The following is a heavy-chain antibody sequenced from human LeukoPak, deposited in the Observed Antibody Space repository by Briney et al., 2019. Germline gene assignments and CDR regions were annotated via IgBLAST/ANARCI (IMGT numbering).Heavy chain of an antibody. J-gene: IGHJ4*01. D-gene: IGHD2-15*01. CDR2: VSYSGST. Sequence: SETLSLTCSVSGGSISGSYWNWIRQSPGKGLEWIGYVSYSGSTNYNPSLKSRVTISVDTSKNQFSLKLSSVTAADTAVYYCARDRDVDDFDSWGHGTLVTVSS. CDR3: ARDRDVDDFDS. V-gene: IGHV4-59*01. CDR1: GGSISGSY.